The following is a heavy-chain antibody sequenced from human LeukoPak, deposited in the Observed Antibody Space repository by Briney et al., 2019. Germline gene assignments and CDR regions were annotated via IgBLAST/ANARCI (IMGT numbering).Heavy chain of an antibody. Sequence: ASVKVSCKASGYTFTGYYMHWVRQAPGHGLEWMGWINPNSGGTNYAQKFQGRVTMTRDTSISTAYMELSRLRSDDTAVYYCARDRTRTGYSSGWYQDYWGQGTLVTVSS. CDR1: GYTFTGYY. J-gene: IGHJ4*02. CDR2: INPNSGGT. CDR3: ARDRTRTGYSSGWYQDY. D-gene: IGHD6-19*01. V-gene: IGHV1-2*02.